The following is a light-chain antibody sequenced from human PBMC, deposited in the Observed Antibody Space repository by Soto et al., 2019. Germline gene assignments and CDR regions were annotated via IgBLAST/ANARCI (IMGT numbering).Light chain of an antibody. CDR3: RQSIQVPWT. V-gene: IGKV2D-29*02. CDR2: EVS. J-gene: IGKJ1*01. CDR1: QSLLDTDGRTY. Sequence: DIVMTQTPLSLSVTPGQPASISCKSSQSLLDTDGRTYVYWYLQQPGQSPQLLIYEVSNRFSGVPDRFSGSGSRTDLTLKISRVEAEDVGMYFCRQSIQVPWTFGQGPKVEIK.